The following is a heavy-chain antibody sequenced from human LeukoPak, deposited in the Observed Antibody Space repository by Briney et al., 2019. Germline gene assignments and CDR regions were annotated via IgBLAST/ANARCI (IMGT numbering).Heavy chain of an antibody. Sequence: GGSLRLSCAGSGFSFSSYGMHWVRQAPGKGLEWMAFIRSDGSNKYYADSVKGRFTISRDNAKNSLYLQMNSLRAEDTAVYYCARRGYSGSYYVLAYYYYYMDVWGKGTTVTISS. CDR2: IRSDGSNK. CDR3: ARRGYSGSYYVLAYYYYYMDV. V-gene: IGHV3-30*02. CDR1: GFSFSSYG. J-gene: IGHJ6*03. D-gene: IGHD1-26*01.